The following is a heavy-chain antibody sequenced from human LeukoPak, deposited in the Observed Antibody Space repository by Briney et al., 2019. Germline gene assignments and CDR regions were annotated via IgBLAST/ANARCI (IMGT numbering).Heavy chain of an antibody. CDR2: INPNSGGT. Sequence: AASVKVSCKASGYTFTGYYIHWVRQAPGQGLEWMGWINPNSGGTNYAQKLQGRVTMTTDTSTSTAYMELRSLRSDDTAVYYCARGGVGHPTDYWGQGTLVTVSS. V-gene: IGHV1-2*02. J-gene: IGHJ4*02. CDR1: GYTFTGYY. D-gene: IGHD1-26*01. CDR3: ARGGVGHPTDY.